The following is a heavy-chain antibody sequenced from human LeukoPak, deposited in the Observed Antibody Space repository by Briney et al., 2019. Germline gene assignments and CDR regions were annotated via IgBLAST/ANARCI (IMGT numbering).Heavy chain of an antibody. D-gene: IGHD4-17*01. CDR3: ARGLTVTTRYNWFDP. V-gene: IGHV3-7*01. J-gene: IGHJ5*02. CDR2: IKQDGSEK. CDR1: GFTFSSYW. Sequence: GGSLRLSCAASGFTFSSYWMSWVRQAPGKGLEWVANIKQDGSEKYYVDSVKGRFTISRDNAKNSLYLQMNSLRAEDTGVYYCARGLTVTTRYNWFDPWGQGTMVSVSS.